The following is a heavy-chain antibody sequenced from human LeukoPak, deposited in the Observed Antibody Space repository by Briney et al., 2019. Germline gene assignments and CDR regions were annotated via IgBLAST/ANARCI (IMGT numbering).Heavy chain of an antibody. J-gene: IGHJ6*02. CDR2: IKGDGSEK. CDR3: ARSQSLGRLSYYYGMDV. D-gene: IGHD3-16*01. Sequence: GGSLRLSCAASGFTLSNHWMSWVRQTPGKGLEWVANIKGDGSEKYYVESVKGRFTISRDNADNSLYLQMKSLRAEDTAVYYCARSQSLGRLSYYYGMDVWGQGTTVTVSS. CDR1: GFTLSNHW. V-gene: IGHV3-7*03.